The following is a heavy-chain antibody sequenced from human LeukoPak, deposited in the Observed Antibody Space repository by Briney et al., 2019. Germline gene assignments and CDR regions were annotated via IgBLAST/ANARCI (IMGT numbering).Heavy chain of an antibody. CDR1: GYTFIGYY. CDR3: AGAGLGSAFDI. CDR2: INPNSGGT. Sequence: ASVTVSCTASGYTFIGYYMPWVRQAPGPGLELMGWINPNSGGTNYAQKYQGRVTMTRDRAISTAYMELRSLRSDDTAVYYCAGAGLGSAFDIWGQGTMVTVSS. D-gene: IGHD3-10*01. V-gene: IGHV1-2*02. J-gene: IGHJ3*02.